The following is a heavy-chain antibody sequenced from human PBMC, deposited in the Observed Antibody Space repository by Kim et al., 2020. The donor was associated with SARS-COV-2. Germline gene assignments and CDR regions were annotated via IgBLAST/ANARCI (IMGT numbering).Heavy chain of an antibody. V-gene: IGHV3-30*02. Sequence: ADAVKCRFTISRDNSKNTLYLQMNSLRAEDTAVYYCAKGSGSYYSYFDYWGQGTLVTVSS. CDR3: AKGSGSYYSYFDY. J-gene: IGHJ4*02. D-gene: IGHD3-10*01.